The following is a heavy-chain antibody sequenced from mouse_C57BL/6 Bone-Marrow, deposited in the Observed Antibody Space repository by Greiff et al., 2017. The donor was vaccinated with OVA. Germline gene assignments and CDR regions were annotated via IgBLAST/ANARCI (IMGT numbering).Heavy chain of an antibody. V-gene: IGHV1-82*01. Sequence: VQVVESGPELVKPGASVKISCTASGYAFSSSWMNWVKQRPGKGLEWIGRIYPGDGDTNYNGKFKGKATLTADKSSSTAYMQLSSLTSEDSAVYFCARSGLGRLWFAYWGQGTLVTVSA. D-gene: IGHD4-1*01. CDR2: IYPGDGDT. CDR3: ARSGLGRLWFAY. J-gene: IGHJ3*01. CDR1: GYAFSSSW.